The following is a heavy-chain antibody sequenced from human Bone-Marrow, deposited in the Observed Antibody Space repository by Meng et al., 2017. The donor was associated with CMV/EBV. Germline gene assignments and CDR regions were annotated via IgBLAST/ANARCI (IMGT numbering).Heavy chain of an antibody. J-gene: IGHJ5*02. CDR3: ARAPVPAGLNWFDP. Sequence: GESLKISCASSGFTFSSYSMNCVRQAPGKGLEWVSSISSSSSYIYYADSVKGRFTISRDNAKNSLYLQMNSLRAEDTAVYYCARAPVPAGLNWFDPWGQGTLVTVSS. CDR2: ISSSSSYI. D-gene: IGHD2-2*01. CDR1: GFTFSSYS. V-gene: IGHV3-21*01.